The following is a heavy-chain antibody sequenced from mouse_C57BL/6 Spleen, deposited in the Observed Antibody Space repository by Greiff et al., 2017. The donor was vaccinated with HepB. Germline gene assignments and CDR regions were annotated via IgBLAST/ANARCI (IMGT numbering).Heavy chain of an antibody. V-gene: IGHV1-76*01. CDR1: GYTFTDYY. CDR2: IYPGSGNT. Sequence: VQLQQSGAELVRPGASVKLSCKASGYTFTDYYINWVKQRPGQGLEWIARIYPGSGNTYYNEKFKGKATLTAEKSSSTAYMQLSSLTSEDSAVYFCARNLITTVVATPFDYWGQGTTLTVSS. J-gene: IGHJ2*01. D-gene: IGHD1-1*01. CDR3: ARNLITTVVATPFDY.